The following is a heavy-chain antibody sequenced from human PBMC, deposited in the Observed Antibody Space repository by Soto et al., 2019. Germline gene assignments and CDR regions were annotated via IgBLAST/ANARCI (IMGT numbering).Heavy chain of an antibody. CDR1: GGSISSSNW. J-gene: IGHJ6*02. CDR2: MYHSGTT. Sequence: PSETLSLTCAVSGGSISSSNWWSWVRQPPGKGLEWIGEMYHSGTTNYNPSLKSRLTISVDKSKNQFSLKLSSVTAAGTAVYYCARXSANYYNGYYYAMDVWGQGTTVTVSS. CDR3: ARXSANYYNGYYYAMDV. D-gene: IGHD3-10*01. V-gene: IGHV4-4*02.